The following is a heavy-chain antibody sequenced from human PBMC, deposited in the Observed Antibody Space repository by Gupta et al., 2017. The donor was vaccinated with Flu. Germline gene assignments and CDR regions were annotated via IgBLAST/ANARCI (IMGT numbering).Heavy chain of an antibody. V-gene: IGHV3-30*18. CDR1: GFTFSSRA. CDR2: ISDDGTST. J-gene: IGHJ4*02. Sequence: VLLVESGGGVVQPGGSLGLPCAASGFTFSSRAMHWVRQAPGKGLEWLTIISDDGTSTSERDSVKGRFTVSRDKSKNMLYLRMSSLRAEDSAVYYCVKTPANCGSRWYISDYWGQGTLVTVSS. D-gene: IGHD2-2*01. CDR3: VKTPANCGSRWYISDY.